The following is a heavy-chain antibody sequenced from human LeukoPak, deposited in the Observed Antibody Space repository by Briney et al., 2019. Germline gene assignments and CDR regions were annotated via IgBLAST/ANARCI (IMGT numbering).Heavy chain of an antibody. CDR3: ARDRQAGDGEYFDY. Sequence: GGSLRLSCVASGFTFTNYWMHWVRQVPGKGLVWVSRINSDGISTNYADSVKGRFTISRANAKNTLYLQMNSLRAEDTAVYYCARDRQAGDGEYFDYWAQGTLVTVSS. D-gene: IGHD7-27*01. CDR2: INSDGIST. CDR1: GFTFTNYW. V-gene: IGHV3-74*01. J-gene: IGHJ4*02.